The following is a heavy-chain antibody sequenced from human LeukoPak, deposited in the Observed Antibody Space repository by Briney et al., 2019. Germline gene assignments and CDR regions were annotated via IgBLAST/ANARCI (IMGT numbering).Heavy chain of an antibody. V-gene: IGHV4-39*07. D-gene: IGHD3-10*01. Sequence: SETLSLTCIVSGGSISSTSYYWGWIRQSPGKGLEWIGSFYYSGSIFDNRSLRSRVTISMDTSKNQFSLKLSSVTAADTAVYYCARGKIWSPVYLSHWGQGTLVTVSS. J-gene: IGHJ4*02. CDR2: FYYSGSI. CDR1: GGSISSTSYY. CDR3: ARGKIWSPVYLSH.